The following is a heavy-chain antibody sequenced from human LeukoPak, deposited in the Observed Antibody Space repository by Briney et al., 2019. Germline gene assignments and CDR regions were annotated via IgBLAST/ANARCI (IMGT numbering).Heavy chain of an antibody. V-gene: IGHV4-30-2*01. D-gene: IGHD3-9*01. Sequence: SQTLSLTCTVSGDSISSGAYYWSWIRQPPGKGLEWIGYFYGSGSASYNPSLKSRVTISVDRSNNQFSLEMSSVTAADTAVYYCAREDDVLADNAFDIWGQGTMVTVSS. CDR1: GDSISSGAYY. CDR3: AREDDVLADNAFDI. J-gene: IGHJ3*02. CDR2: FYGSGSA.